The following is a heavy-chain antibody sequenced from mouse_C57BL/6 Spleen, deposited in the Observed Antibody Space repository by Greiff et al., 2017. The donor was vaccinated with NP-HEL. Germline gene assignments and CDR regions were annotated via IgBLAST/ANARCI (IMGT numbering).Heavy chain of an antibody. D-gene: IGHD1-1*01. V-gene: IGHV1-69*01. CDR3: ALYGSSPYYFDY. CDR1: CYTFTSYW. CDR2: IDPSDSYT. J-gene: IGHJ2*01. Sequence: QVQLQQPGAELVMPGASVKLSCKAFCYTFTSYWMHWVKQRPGQGLEWIGEIDPSDSYTNYNQKFKGKSTLTVAKSSSTAYMQLSSLTSENSAVYYCALYGSSPYYFDYWGQGTTLTVSS.